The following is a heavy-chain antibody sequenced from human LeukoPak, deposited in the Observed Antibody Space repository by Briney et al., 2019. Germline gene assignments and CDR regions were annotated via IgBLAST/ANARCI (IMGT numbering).Heavy chain of an antibody. D-gene: IGHD4-17*01. J-gene: IGHJ6*02. CDR3: ARDSVTTEGYYYYGMDV. CDR2: ISDSGDGT. CDR1: GFTFRSYA. V-gene: IGHV3-23*01. Sequence: GGSLRLSCAGSGFTFRSYAMSWVRQSPVKGLEWVSAISDSGDGTYYADSVKARFTISRDNSKNTVYLEMSSLRAEDTAVYYCARDSVTTEGYYYYGMDVWGQGTTVTVSS.